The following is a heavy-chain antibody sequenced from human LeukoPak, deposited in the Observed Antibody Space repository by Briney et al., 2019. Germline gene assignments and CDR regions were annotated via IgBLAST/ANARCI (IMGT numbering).Heavy chain of an antibody. V-gene: IGHV3-53*01. J-gene: IGHJ4*02. Sequence: PGGSLRLSCAASGFTVSSTYMAWVRQAPGKGLEWDSIIYSSTSTYYADSVKGRFTLSRDNSKNTLFLQMNSLRAEDTAVYFCARGYCTSTSCPWSFDYWGQGTLVSVSS. D-gene: IGHD2-2*01. CDR1: GFTVSSTY. CDR3: ARGYCTSTSCPWSFDY. CDR2: IYSSTST.